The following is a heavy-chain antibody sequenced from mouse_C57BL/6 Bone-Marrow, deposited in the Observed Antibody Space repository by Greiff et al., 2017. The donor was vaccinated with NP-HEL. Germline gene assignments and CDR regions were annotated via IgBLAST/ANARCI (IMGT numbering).Heavy chain of an antibody. CDR2: IDPEDGDT. CDR3: TTYYYSNPYAMDY. D-gene: IGHD2-5*01. V-gene: IGHV14-1*01. Sequence: EVQLQQSGAELVRPGASVKLSCTASGFNIKDYYMHWVKQRPEQGLEWIGRIDPEDGDTEYAPKFQGKATMTADTSSNTAYLQLSSLTSEDTAVYYCTTYYYSNPYAMDYWGQGTSVTVSS. CDR1: GFNIKDYY. J-gene: IGHJ4*01.